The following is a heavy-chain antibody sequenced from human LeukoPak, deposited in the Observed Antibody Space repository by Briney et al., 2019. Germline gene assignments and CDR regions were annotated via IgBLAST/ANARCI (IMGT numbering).Heavy chain of an antibody. D-gene: IGHD6-13*01. CDR3: ASYSSTWPNYYFDY. J-gene: IGHJ4*02. CDR1: GGSISSYY. CDR2: IYYSGST. V-gene: IGHV4-59*08. Sequence: SETLSLTCTVSGGSISSYYWNWIRQPPGKGLEWIGYIYYSGSTNYNPYLKSRVTISVDTSKNQFSLKLSSVTAADTAVYFCASYSSTWPNYYFDYWGQGILVTVSS.